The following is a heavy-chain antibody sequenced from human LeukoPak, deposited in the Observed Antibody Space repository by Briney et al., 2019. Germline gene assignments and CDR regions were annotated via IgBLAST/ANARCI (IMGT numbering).Heavy chain of an antibody. CDR3: ARGQELYNSGCNFDS. D-gene: IGHD6-25*01. V-gene: IGHV5-51*04. J-gene: IGHJ4*02. CDR2: VYPGDSDT. Sequence: GESLKISCKGSGYSFSNYWIGWVRQLPGKGLEWMGIVYPGDSDTRYSPSSQGLVTISADKPISTAYLQWSSLKASDTAMYYCARGQELYNSGCNFDSWGQGTPVTVSS. CDR1: GYSFSNYW.